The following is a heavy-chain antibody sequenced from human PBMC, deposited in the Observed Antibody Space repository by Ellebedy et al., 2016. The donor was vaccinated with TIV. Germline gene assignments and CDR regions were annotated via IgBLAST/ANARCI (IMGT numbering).Heavy chain of an antibody. J-gene: IGHJ3*02. D-gene: IGHD3-22*01. CDR1: GYTFTSYY. Sequence: AASVKVSCKASGYTFTSYYMHWARQAPGQGLEWMGIINPSGGSRNYAQKFQGRVTMTRDTSTSTVYMELSSLRSEDTAVYYCARDQEYYDSSANYKQGALDIWGQGTMVTVSS. V-gene: IGHV1-46*01. CDR3: ARDQEYYDSSANYKQGALDI. CDR2: INPSGGSR.